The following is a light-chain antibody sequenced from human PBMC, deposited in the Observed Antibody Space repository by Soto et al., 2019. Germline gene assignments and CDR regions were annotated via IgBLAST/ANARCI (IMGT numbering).Light chain of an antibody. J-gene: IGKJ1*01. Sequence: DVQMTQSPSSLSASVGDRVTITCRASQFISSYLNWYQHKPGKAPKLLIYGASTLQGGVQSRFSGGGSGTDFTLTISNLQSEDFATYYCLQTYSMPRTFGQGTKVDIK. CDR3: LQTYSMPRT. V-gene: IGKV1-39*01. CDR2: GAS. CDR1: QFISSY.